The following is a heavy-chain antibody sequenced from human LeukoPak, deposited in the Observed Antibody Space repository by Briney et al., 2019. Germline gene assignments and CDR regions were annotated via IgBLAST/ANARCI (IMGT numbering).Heavy chain of an antibody. CDR1: GGTFSSYA. CDR2: IIPIFGTA. J-gene: IGHJ4*02. Sequence: SVKVSCKASGGTFSSYAISWVRQAPGQGLEWMGRIIPIFGTANNAQKFQGRVTIHTDESTSTAYMELSSLRSEDTAVYYCARVWFGELLMDYWGQGTLVTVSS. CDR3: ARVWFGELLMDY. V-gene: IGHV1-69*05. D-gene: IGHD3-10*01.